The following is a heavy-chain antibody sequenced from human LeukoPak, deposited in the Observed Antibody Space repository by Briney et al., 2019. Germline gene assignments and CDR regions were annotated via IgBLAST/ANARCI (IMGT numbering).Heavy chain of an antibody. Sequence: GGSLRLSCAASGFTFSSYAMSWVRQAPGKGLEWVSAISGSGGSTYYADSVKGRFTISRDNSKNTLYLQMNSLRAEDTAVYYGAKEQPPHYVLWGVYYKTLGYGGQEPRAPVS. V-gene: IGHV3-23*01. D-gene: IGHD3-3*01. CDR2: ISGSGGST. CDR3: AKEQPPHYVLWGVYYKTLGY. J-gene: IGHJ4*02. CDR1: GFTFSSYA.